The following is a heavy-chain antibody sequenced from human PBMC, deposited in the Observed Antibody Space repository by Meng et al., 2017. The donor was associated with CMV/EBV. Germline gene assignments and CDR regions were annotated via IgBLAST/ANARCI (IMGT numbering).Heavy chain of an antibody. CDR3: AKVKGWYYYGMDV. CDR2: TWYDGSNK. D-gene: IGHD2-15*01. Sequence: GGSLRLSCAASGFTFSSYGMHWVRQAPGKGLEWVAVTWYDGSNKYYADSVKGRFTISRDNSKNTLYLQMNSLRAEDTAVYYCAKVKGWYYYGMDVWGQGTTVTVSS. V-gene: IGHV3-33*06. J-gene: IGHJ6*02. CDR1: GFTFSSYG.